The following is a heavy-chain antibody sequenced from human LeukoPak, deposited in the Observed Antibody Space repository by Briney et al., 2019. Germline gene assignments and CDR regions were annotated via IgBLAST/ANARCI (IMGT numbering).Heavy chain of an antibody. J-gene: IGHJ3*02. CDR2: IIPIFGTA. CDR3: ARDRESGSYYSHDAFDI. V-gene: IGHV1-69*13. D-gene: IGHD1-26*01. Sequence: ASVKVSCKASGGTFSSYATSWVRQAPGQGLEWMGGIIPIFGTANYAQKFQGRVTITADESTSTAYMELSSLRSEDTAVYYCARDRESGSYYSHDAFDIWGQGTMVTVSS. CDR1: GGTFSSYA.